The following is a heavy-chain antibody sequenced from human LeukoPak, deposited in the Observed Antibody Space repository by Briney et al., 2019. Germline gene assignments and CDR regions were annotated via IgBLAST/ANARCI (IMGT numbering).Heavy chain of an antibody. Sequence: SETLSLTCTVSGGSIGSRNWWSWVRQPPGKGLQWIGKIYQSGSSIYNPSLRSRVTMSVDKSKDQLSLKLSSVTAADTAVYYCARGIGAADFWGQGILVTVSS. CDR3: ARGIGAADF. CDR2: IYQSGSS. D-gene: IGHD3-16*01. V-gene: IGHV4-4*02. CDR1: GGSIGSRNW. J-gene: IGHJ4*02.